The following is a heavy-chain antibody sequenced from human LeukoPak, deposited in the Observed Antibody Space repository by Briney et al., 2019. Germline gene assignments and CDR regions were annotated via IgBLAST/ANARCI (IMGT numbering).Heavy chain of an antibody. CDR3: ARDSDVPFDY. D-gene: IGHD3-16*01. CDR2: IKQDGSEK. J-gene: IGHJ4*02. V-gene: IGHV3-7*01. CDR1: GFTFISYW. Sequence: GGSLRLSCAASGFTFISYWMNWVRQAPGKGLEWVANIKQDGSEKYYVDSVKGRFTISRDNAKNSLYLQMNSLRAEDTAVYYCARDSDVPFDYWGQGTLVTVSS.